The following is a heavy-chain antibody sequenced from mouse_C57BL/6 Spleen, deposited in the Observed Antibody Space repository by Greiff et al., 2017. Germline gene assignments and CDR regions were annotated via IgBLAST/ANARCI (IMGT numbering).Heavy chain of an antibody. Sequence: QVQLKESGPELVKPGASVKLSCKASGYTFTSYDINWVKQRPGQGLEWIGWIYPRDGSTKYNEKFKGKATLTVDTSSSTAYMELHSLTSEDSAVYFCARSDGYYSAWFAYWGQGTLVTVSA. D-gene: IGHD2-3*01. J-gene: IGHJ3*01. CDR2: IYPRDGST. CDR3: ARSDGYYSAWFAY. V-gene: IGHV1-85*01. CDR1: GYTFTSYD.